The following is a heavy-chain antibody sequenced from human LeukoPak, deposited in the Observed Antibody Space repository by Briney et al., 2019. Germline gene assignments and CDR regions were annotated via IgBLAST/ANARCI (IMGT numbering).Heavy chain of an antibody. CDR2: INPNSGGT. D-gene: IGHD4-11*01. CDR3: AKDGDYTPRDHTARFDY. CDR1: GYTFTGYY. V-gene: IGHV1-2*02. J-gene: IGHJ4*02. Sequence: ASVKVSCKASGYTFTGYYMHWVRQAPGQGLEWMGWINPNSGGTNYAQKFQGRVTMTRDTSISTAYMELSRLRSDDTAVYYCAKDGDYTPRDHTARFDYWGQGTLVTVSS.